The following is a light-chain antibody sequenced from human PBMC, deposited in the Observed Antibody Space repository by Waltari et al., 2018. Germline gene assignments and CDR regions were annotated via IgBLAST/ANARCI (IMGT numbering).Light chain of an antibody. CDR3: QSFDIDLSGKEL. CDR1: NSNIGAGYD. J-gene: IGLJ2*01. Sequence: QSELTQPPSVSGAPGQRVTISCTGTNSNIGAGYDVHWYQHIAGTAPKPRFYADNRRPSGVAARFSGSKSGTSASLAITGLQAEDEGDYYCQSFDIDLSGKELFGGGTRLTVL. V-gene: IGLV1-40*01. CDR2: ADN.